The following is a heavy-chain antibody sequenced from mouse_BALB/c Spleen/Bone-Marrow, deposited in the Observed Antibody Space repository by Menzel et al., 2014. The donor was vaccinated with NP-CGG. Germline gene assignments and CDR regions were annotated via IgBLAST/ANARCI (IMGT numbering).Heavy chain of an antibody. CDR2: IDPANGNT. CDR1: GFNIKDTY. V-gene: IGHV14-3*02. CDR3: AREATYAMDY. J-gene: IGHJ4*01. D-gene: IGHD3-2*02. Sequence: EVKLMESGAELVKPGASVKLSCTASGFNIKDTYMHWVRQRPEQGLEWIGRIDPANGNTKSDPKFQGKATITADTSSNTAYLQLSSLTSEDTAVYYCAREATYAMDYWGQGTSVTVSS.